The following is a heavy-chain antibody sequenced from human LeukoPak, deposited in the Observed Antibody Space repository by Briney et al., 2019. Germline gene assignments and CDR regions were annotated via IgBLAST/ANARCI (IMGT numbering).Heavy chain of an antibody. CDR1: GFTFSSYA. V-gene: IGHV3-30-3*01. CDR3: ARDIKTTWSGYPHYGMDV. CDR2: ISYDGSNK. J-gene: IGHJ6*02. D-gene: IGHD3-3*01. Sequence: GGSLRLSCAASGFTFSSYAMHWVRQAPGKGLGWVAVISYDGSNKYYADSVKGRFTISRDNSKNTLYLQMNSLRAEDTAVYYCARDIKTTWSGYPHYGMDVWGQGTTVTVSS.